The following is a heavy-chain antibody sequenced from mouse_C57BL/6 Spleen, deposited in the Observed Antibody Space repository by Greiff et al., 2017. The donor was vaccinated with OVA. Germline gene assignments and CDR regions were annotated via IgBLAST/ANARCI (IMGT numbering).Heavy chain of an antibody. J-gene: IGHJ2*01. D-gene: IGHD2-3*01. CDR3: ARGISLYDGYTGYFDY. Sequence: QVQLQQPGTELVKPGASVKLSCKASGYTFTSYWMHWVKQRPGQGLEWIGNINPSNGGTNYNEKFKSKATLTVDKSSSTAYMQLSSLTSEDSAVYYCARGISLYDGYTGYFDYWGQGTTLTVSS. CDR2: INPSNGGT. V-gene: IGHV1-53*01. CDR1: GYTFTSYW.